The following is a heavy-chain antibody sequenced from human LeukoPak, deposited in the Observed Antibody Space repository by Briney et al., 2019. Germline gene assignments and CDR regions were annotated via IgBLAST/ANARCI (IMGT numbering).Heavy chain of an antibody. Sequence: PSQTLSLTCTVSGGSINSGSYYWSWIRQPAGKGLEWIGRIYTTGSTNYNPSLKSRVTISVDTSKNQFSLRLSSVTAADTAVYYCARSAYDFWSERDLYDYSYYMDVWGKGTTVTVSS. CDR1: GGSINSGSYY. D-gene: IGHD3-3*01. V-gene: IGHV4-61*02. CDR2: IYTTGST. J-gene: IGHJ6*03. CDR3: ARSAYDFWSERDLYDYSYYMDV.